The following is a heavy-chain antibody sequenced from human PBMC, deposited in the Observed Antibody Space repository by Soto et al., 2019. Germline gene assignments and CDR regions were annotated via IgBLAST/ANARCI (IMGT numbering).Heavy chain of an antibody. CDR2: VYYTETT. CDR3: ARKSVLSTNMSITSFDP. CDR1: GGSINSSDHF. D-gene: IGHD1-1*01. J-gene: IGHJ5*02. V-gene: IGHV4-39*01. Sequence: PSETLSLTCILSGGSINSSDHFWGWIRQTPGKGLEWIGSVYYTETTYYNPSLKSPVTISVETSRNTFSLKVNSVTAADTGIYYCARKSVLSTNMSITSFDPWGQGTLVTVSS.